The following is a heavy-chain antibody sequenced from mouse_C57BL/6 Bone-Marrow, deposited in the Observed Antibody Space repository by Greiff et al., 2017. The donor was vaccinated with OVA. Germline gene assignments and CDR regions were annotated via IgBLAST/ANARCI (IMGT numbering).Heavy chain of an antibody. CDR1: GFTFSSYG. CDR2: ISSGGSYT. D-gene: IGHD1-1*01. J-gene: IGHJ1*03. CDR3: ARHGYYYGSKYFDV. V-gene: IGHV5-6*02. Sequence: DVKLVESGGDLVKPGGSLKLSCAASGFTFSSYGMSWVRQTPDKRLEWVATISSGGSYTYYPDSVKGRFTISRDNAKNTLYLQMSSLKSEDTAMDYCARHGYYYGSKYFDVWGTGTTVTVSS.